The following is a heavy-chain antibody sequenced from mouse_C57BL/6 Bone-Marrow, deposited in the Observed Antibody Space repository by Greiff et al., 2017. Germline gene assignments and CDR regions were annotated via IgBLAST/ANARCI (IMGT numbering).Heavy chain of an antibody. Sequence: VQLQQSGTVLARPGASVKMSCKTSGYTFTSYWMHWVKQRPGQGLEWIGAIYPGNSDTSYNQKFKGKATLTAVTSASTAYMELSSLTNEDSAVYYYTGKTAAGAEPYAMYYWGQGTSVTVSS. J-gene: IGHJ4*01. CDR3: TGKTAAGAEPYAMYY. D-gene: IGHD1-2*01. CDR1: GYTFTSYW. V-gene: IGHV1-5*01. CDR2: IYPGNSDT.